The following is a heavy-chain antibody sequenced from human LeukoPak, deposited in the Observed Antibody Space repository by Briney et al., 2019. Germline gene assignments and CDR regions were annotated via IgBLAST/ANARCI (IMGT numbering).Heavy chain of an antibody. CDR3: ARDARITMIVEGIYGMDV. CDR2: IYYSGST. V-gene: IGHV4-31*03. Sequence: SSETLSLTCTVSGGSISSGGYYWSWIRQHPGKGLEWIGYIYYSGSTYYNPSLKSRVTISVDTSKNQFSLKLSSVTAADTAVYYCARDARITMIVEGIYGMDVWGQGTTVTVSS. D-gene: IGHD3-22*01. J-gene: IGHJ6*02. CDR1: GGSISSGGYY.